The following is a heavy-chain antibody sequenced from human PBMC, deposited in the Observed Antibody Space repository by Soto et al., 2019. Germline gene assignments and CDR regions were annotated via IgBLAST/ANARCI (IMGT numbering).Heavy chain of an antibody. V-gene: IGHV3-73*01. J-gene: IGHJ6*02. CDR1: GFTFSGSA. Sequence: GGSLRLSCAASGFTFSGSAMHWVRQASGKGLEWVGRIRSKANSYATAYAASVKGRFTISRDDSKNTAYLQMNSLKTEDTAVYYCTRHGTADYYDSSGYYLGPPVHYGRDVWGQGTTVTVSS. D-gene: IGHD3-22*01. CDR3: TRHGTADYYDSSGYYLGPPVHYGRDV. CDR2: IRSKANSYAT.